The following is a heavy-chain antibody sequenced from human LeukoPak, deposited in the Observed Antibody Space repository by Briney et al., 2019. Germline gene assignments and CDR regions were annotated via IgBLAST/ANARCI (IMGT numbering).Heavy chain of an antibody. CDR3: ARERGVSHPFAY. V-gene: IGHV3-74*01. CDR1: GFNFINTW. CDR2: IKNDGSGI. Sequence: GGSLRLSCAASGFNFINTWMHWVRQAPGKGLVWVARIKNDGSGIIYADSVKGRFTISRDNARNTLYLQMNSLRAEDTAVYYCARERGVSHPFAYWGQGTLVTVSS. J-gene: IGHJ4*02. D-gene: IGHD2-21*01.